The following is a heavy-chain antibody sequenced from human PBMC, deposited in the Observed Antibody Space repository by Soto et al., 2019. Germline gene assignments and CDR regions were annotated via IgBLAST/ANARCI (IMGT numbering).Heavy chain of an antibody. D-gene: IGHD3-3*01. Sequence: ASVKVSCKTSGYTFTEFDINWVRQAPGQGLEWMGWMNTNTGNTGYAQKFQGRVTMTRDTSISTAYMELRRLRSEDTAVYYCARVVRFFGGHAGYWGQGTLVTISS. V-gene: IGHV1-8*01. CDR1: GYTFTEFD. CDR3: ARVVRFFGGHAGY. J-gene: IGHJ4*02. CDR2: MNTNTGNT.